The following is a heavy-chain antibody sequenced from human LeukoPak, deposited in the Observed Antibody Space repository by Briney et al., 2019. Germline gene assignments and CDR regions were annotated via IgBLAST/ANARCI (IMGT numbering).Heavy chain of an antibody. V-gene: IGHV3-23*01. CDR2: ISGSGVST. CDR3: ARGSSGWFDGNWFDP. Sequence: PGGSLRLSCAASGFTFSSYEMNWVRQAPGKGLEWVSTISGSGVSTYYADSVKGRFTISRDNSKNTLYLQMNSLRAEDTAVYYCARGSSGWFDGNWFDPWGQGTLVTVSS. D-gene: IGHD6-19*01. CDR1: GFTFSSYE. J-gene: IGHJ5*02.